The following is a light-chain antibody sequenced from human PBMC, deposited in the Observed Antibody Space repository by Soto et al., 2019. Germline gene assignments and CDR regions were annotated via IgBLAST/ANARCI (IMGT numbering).Light chain of an antibody. Sequence: EIVLTQSPATLSLSPGETATLSCRASQSVSNNLAWYQQKSGQAPRLLIYGASTRATGIPATFSGSGSGTEFTLTISSLQPEDSAVYYCQQFNVWPLTFGGGTKVEIK. CDR1: QSVSNN. J-gene: IGKJ4*01. V-gene: IGKV3-15*01. CDR2: GAS. CDR3: QQFNVWPLT.